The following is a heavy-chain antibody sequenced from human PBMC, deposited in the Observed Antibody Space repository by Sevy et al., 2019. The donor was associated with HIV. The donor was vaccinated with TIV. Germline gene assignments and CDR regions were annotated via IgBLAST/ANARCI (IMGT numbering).Heavy chain of an antibody. Sequence: SETLSLTCAVYGGSFSGYYWNWIRQSPGNGLEWIGEINHSGSTHYNPSLKSRVTISVDTSKNQFSLRLNSVTAADTAVYYCARAPPVVVVPGAPSWFDPWSQGTLVTVSS. CDR3: ARAPPVVVVPGAPSWFDP. D-gene: IGHD2-2*01. V-gene: IGHV4-34*01. CDR1: GGSFSGYY. CDR2: INHSGST. J-gene: IGHJ5*02.